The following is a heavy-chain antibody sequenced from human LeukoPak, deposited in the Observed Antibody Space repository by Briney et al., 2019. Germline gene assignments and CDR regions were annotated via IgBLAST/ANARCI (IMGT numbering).Heavy chain of an antibody. J-gene: IGHJ4*02. CDR2: ISAYNGNT. D-gene: IGHD3-3*01. CDR3: ARGLEGGILEWHFDY. CDR1: GYTFTSYG. V-gene: IGHV1-18*01. Sequence: GASVKVSCKASGYTFTSYGISWVRQAPGQGLEWMGWISAYNGNTNYAQKLQGRVTMTTDTSTSTAYMELRSLRSDDTAVYYCARGLEGGILEWHFDYWGQGTLVTVSS.